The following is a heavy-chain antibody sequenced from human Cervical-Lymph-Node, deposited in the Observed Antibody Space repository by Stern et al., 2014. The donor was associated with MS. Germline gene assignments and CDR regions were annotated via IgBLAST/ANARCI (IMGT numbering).Heavy chain of an antibody. Sequence: VQLVESGAEVKKPGASVTVSCNVAGHPLSELAMHWLRQLPTRGLEWMGQFDPEAGETVYAQQFQARLTMTEDTSTGTAYMTLAALRSEDTAVYYGATDRGVKWGPGTMVTVSS. CDR3: ATDRGVK. CDR2: FDPEAGET. CDR1: GHPLSELA. V-gene: IGHV1-24*01. D-gene: IGHD3-10*01. J-gene: IGHJ4*02.